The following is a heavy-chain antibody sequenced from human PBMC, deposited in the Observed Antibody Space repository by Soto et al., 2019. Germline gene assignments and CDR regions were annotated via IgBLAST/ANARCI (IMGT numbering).Heavy chain of an antibody. J-gene: IGHJ6*02. CDR2: ISAYNGNT. V-gene: IGHV1-18*01. CDR3: ARAYSSSWYYYYYGMDV. Sequence: ASVKVSCKASGYTFTNYGISWVRQAPGQGLEWMGWISAYNGNTKYAQKLQGRVTMTTDTSTSTAYMELRSLRSDDTAVYYCARAYSSSWYYYYYGMDVWGQGTTVTVS. CDR1: GYTFTNYG. D-gene: IGHD6-13*01.